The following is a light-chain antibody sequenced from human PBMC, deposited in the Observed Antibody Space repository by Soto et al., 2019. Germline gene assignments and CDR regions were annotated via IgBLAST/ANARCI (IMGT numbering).Light chain of an antibody. V-gene: IGKV3-20*01. Sequence: EIVWTQSPGTLYLSPGERATLSCRASQSVSSSWLAWYQQKPGQAPRLLIYDASSRATGIPDRFSGSGSGTEFTLTISSLEPEDVAVYHCQQYGNSPGTFGQGTRLESK. J-gene: IGKJ5*01. CDR1: QSVSSSW. CDR2: DAS. CDR3: QQYGNSPGT.